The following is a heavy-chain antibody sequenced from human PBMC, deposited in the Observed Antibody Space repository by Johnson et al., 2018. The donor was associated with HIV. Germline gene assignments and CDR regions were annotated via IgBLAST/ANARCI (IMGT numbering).Heavy chain of an antibody. Sequence: VQLVESGGGLVQPGGSLRLSCAASGFTFSSYWMSWVRQAPGKGLEWVANIKQDGSQKYYVDSVKGRFTISRDNAKTSLNLQMKRLRAEDTAVYYCARDRLYYGSSWYEESNAFDIWGQGTMVTVSS. CDR1: GFTFSSYW. V-gene: IGHV3-7*05. D-gene: IGHD6-13*01. J-gene: IGHJ3*02. CDR2: IKQDGSQK. CDR3: ARDRLYYGSSWYEESNAFDI.